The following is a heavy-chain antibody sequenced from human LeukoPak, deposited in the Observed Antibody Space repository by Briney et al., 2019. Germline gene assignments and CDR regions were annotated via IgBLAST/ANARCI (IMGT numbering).Heavy chain of an antibody. CDR2: ISSSSSYI. V-gene: IGHV3-21*01. D-gene: IGHD7-27*01. CDR1: GFTFSSYS. J-gene: IGHJ4*02. Sequence: GGSLRLSCAASGFTFSSYSMNWVRQAPGKGLEWVSSISSSSSYIYYADSVKGRFTISRDNARNSLYLQMNSLRAEDTAVYYCARETPGAGHFDYWGQGSLVTVSS. CDR3: ARETPGAGHFDY.